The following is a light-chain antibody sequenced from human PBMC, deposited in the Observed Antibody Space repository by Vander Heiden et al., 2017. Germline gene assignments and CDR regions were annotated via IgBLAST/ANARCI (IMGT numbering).Light chain of an antibody. CDR3: QQTHSVPHT. Sequence: IQLTQSPTSLSASVGDRVTITCRASQSISPFFSYLKWYQQIPGKAPKLLIYKASTLQSGVPSRFSGSGSGTDFTLTVSGLQPEDFATYYCQQTHSVPHTFGQGTRLEIK. V-gene: IGKV1-39*01. CDR2: KAS. J-gene: IGKJ2*01. CDR1: QSISPFFSY.